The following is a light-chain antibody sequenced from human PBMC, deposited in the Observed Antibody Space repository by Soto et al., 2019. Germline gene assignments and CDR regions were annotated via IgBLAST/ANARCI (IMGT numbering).Light chain of an antibody. Sequence: EIVLTQSPGTLSSSPGEGATLSCRASESISSSYLSWYQQRPGESPRLLIYAASSRAAGIPDRFSGSGSGADLTLTISRLEPEDFAVYYCQLYRGSHMCSFGQGTKLQIK. CDR3: QLYRGSHMCS. J-gene: IGKJ2*02. CDR1: ESISSSY. V-gene: IGKV3-20*01. CDR2: AAS.